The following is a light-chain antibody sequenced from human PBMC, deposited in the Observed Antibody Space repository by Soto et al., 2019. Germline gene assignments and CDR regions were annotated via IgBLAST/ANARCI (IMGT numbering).Light chain of an antibody. Sequence: QSVLTQPASVSGSPGQSITISCTGTSSDMGNYNLVSWYRQHPGKAPKVIIYEGSNRPSGVSNRFSGSKSGNTASLTISGLQAEDEADYHCCSYAGSRIFIFGGGTKVTVL. CDR3: CSYAGSRIFI. CDR1: SSDMGNYNL. V-gene: IGLV2-23*03. CDR2: EGS. J-gene: IGLJ2*01.